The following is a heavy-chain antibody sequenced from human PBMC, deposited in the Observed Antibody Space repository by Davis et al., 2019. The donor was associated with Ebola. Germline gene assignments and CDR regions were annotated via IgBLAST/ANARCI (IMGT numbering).Heavy chain of an antibody. CDR3: AVVLAESDIGL. CDR2: FYPNGKT. D-gene: IGHD2-15*01. J-gene: IGHJ5*02. Sequence: MPSETLSLTCTVSGGSIISADYHWSWTRQFPGKELEWIGYFYPNGKTDSNPSVTSRVTMSLHTSNNHFSLDFRSVTAADTAVYYCAVVLAESDIGLWGPGAPVTVSS. CDR1: GGSIISADYH. V-gene: IGHV4-61*03.